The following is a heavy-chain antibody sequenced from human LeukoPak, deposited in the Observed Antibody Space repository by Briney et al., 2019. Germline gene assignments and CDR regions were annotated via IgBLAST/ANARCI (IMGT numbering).Heavy chain of an antibody. V-gene: IGHV4-59*01. J-gene: IGHJ5*02. Sequence: SATLSLTCTVSGGSISGYYWSWIRQPPGKGLEWIGYIYYSGSTNYNPSLKSRVTISVDTSKNQFSLKLSSVTAADTAVYYCAREPPYSGWFDPWGQGTLVTVSS. CDR2: IYYSGST. CDR1: GGSISGYY. CDR3: AREPPYSGWFDP. D-gene: IGHD6-13*01.